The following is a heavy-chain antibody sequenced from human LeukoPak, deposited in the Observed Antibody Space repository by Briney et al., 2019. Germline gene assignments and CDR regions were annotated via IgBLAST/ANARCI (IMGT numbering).Heavy chain of an antibody. Sequence: SETLSLTCTVFGGSISSYYWSWIRQSPGKGLEWIGYINYSGTTNYNPSLKSRVSISVDTSKNQFSLRLSSVTAADTAVYYCARRPTNYVFDYWGQGTLVTVSS. CDR3: ARRPTNYVFDY. D-gene: IGHD2-8*01. CDR2: INYSGTT. J-gene: IGHJ4*02. CDR1: GGSISSYY. V-gene: IGHV4-59*08.